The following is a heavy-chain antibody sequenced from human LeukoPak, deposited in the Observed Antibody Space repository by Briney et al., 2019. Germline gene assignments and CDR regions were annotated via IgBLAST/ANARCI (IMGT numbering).Heavy chain of an antibody. CDR2: ISGSGGST. D-gene: IGHD4-17*01. V-gene: IGHV3-23*01. Sequence: GGSLRLSCAASGFTFSSYAMSWVRQAPGKGLEWVSAISGSGGSTYYADSVKGRFIISRDNAKNSLYLQMNSLRAEDTAIYYCVRDVHYVFDYWGPGTLVTVSS. CDR3: VRDVHYVFDY. CDR1: GFTFSSYA. J-gene: IGHJ4*02.